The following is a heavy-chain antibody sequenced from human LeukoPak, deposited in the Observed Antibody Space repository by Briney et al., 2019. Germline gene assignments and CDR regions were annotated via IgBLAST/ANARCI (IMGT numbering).Heavy chain of an antibody. Sequence: PSQTLSLTCTVSGGSISSGSYYWSWIRQPAGKGLEWVGRIYTSGSTNYNPSLKSRVTISVDTSKNQFSLKLSSVTAADTAVYYCASGLRYFDLYYWGQGTLVTVSS. CDR3: ASGLRYFDLYY. V-gene: IGHV4-61*02. D-gene: IGHD3-9*01. J-gene: IGHJ4*02. CDR2: IYTSGST. CDR1: GGSISSGSYY.